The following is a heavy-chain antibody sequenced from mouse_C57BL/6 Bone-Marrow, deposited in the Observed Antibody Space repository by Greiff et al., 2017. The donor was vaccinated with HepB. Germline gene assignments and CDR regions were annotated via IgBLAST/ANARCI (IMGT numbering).Heavy chain of an antibody. V-gene: IGHV1-63*01. J-gene: IGHJ1*03. D-gene: IGHD1-1*01. CDR1: GYTFTNYW. CDR2: IYPGGGYT. CDR3: ARTLIITTVVATPYWYFDV. Sequence: LEESGAELVRPGTSVKMSCKASGYTFTNYWIGWAKQRPGHGLEWIGDIYPGGGYTNYNEKFKGKATLTADKSSSTAYMQFSSLTSEDSAIYYCARTLIITTVVATPYWYFDVWGTGTTVTVSS.